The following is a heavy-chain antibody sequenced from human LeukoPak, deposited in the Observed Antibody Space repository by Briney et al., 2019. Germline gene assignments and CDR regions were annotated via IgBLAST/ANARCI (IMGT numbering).Heavy chain of an antibody. J-gene: IGHJ6*04. Sequence: GGSLRLSCAASGFTFSSYEMNWVRQAPGKGLEWVAVISYDGNNKYYADSVKGRFTISRDNSKNSLYLQMNSLRAEDTAVYYCAKHQMDRLDVWGKGTTVTISS. CDR1: GFTFSSYE. D-gene: IGHD5-24*01. CDR2: ISYDGNNK. CDR3: AKHQMDRLDV. V-gene: IGHV3-30*18.